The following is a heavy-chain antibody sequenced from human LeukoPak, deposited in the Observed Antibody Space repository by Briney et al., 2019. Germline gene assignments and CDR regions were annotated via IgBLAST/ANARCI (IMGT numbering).Heavy chain of an antibody. CDR3: ARAIVATTIDY. CDR1: GGSFSGYY. D-gene: IGHD5-12*01. Sequence: SETLSLTCAVYGGSFSGYYWSWIRQPPGKGLEWIGEINHSGSTNYNPSLKSRVTISVDTSKNQFPLKLSSVTAADTAVYYCARAIVATTIDYWGQGTLVTVSS. CDR2: INHSGST. J-gene: IGHJ4*02. V-gene: IGHV4-34*01.